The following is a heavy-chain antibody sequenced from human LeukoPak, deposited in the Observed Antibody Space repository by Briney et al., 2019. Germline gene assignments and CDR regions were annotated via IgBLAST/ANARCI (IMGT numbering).Heavy chain of an antibody. V-gene: IGHV3-30*04. CDR2: ISYDGSNK. CDR1: GFTFNNYN. J-gene: IGHJ4*02. Sequence: GRSLRLSCAASGFTFNNYNMHWVRQAPGKGLEWVAVISYDGSNKWSADSVKGRFTISRDDSTNTLCLQMNSLTVEDTAVYYCARDRSGTFSIDYWGQGTLVTVSS. D-gene: IGHD1-26*01. CDR3: ARDRSGTFSIDY.